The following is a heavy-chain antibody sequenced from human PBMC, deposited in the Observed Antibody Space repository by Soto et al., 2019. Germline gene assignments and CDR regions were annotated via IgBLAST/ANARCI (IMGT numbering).Heavy chain of an antibody. CDR3: ERAPGPYDSGYFDY. V-gene: IGHV3-74*01. Sequence: GGSLRLSCAASGFTFSSHWMHWVRQAPGKGLVWVSRINSDGSSTSYADSVKGRFTISRDNAKNTLHLQMNSLRAEDTAVYYCERAPGPYDSGYFDYWGQGALVTVSS. CDR1: GFTFSSHW. J-gene: IGHJ4*02. D-gene: IGHD3-22*01. CDR2: INSDGSST.